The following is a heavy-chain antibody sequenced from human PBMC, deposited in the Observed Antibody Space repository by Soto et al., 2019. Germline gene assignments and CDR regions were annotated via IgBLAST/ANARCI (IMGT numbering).Heavy chain of an antibody. Sequence: ASVKVSCKASGYTFTSYGVNWVRQAPGQGLEWMGWIRSYNNSTNYAQKLQGRVTMTTDTSTNTAYMELRSLRSDDTAVYYCAREDSSGYYPNPYWGQGTLVTVSS. CDR2: IRSYNNST. D-gene: IGHD3-22*01. CDR3: AREDSSGYYPNPY. CDR1: GYTFTSYG. J-gene: IGHJ4*02. V-gene: IGHV1-18*01.